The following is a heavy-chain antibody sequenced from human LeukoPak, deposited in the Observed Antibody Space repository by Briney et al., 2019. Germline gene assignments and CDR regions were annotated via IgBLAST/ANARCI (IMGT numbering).Heavy chain of an antibody. V-gene: IGHV4-61*02. CDR2: IYTSGIT. CDR3: ASYKGKDAFDI. J-gene: IGHJ3*02. CDR1: GGSISSGSYY. D-gene: IGHD3-10*01. Sequence: SETLSLTCTVSGGSISSGSYYGSWIRQPAGKGLEWIGRIYTSGITNYNPSLKSRVTISVDTSKNQFSLKLSSVTAADTAVYYCASYKGKDAFDIWGQGTMVTVSS.